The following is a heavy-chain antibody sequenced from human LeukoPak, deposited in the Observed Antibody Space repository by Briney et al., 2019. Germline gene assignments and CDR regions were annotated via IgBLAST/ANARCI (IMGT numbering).Heavy chain of an antibody. J-gene: IGHJ4*02. Sequence: GESLRLSCTASGFTFSSYAMSWVRQAPGKGLEWVSAISGSGGSTYYADSVKGRFTISRDNSKNTLYLQMNSLRAEDTAVYYCAKDPRVYYYGRGSYADTGGIDYWGQGTLVTVSS. CDR2: ISGSGGST. CDR3: AKDPRVYYYGRGSYADTGGIDY. V-gene: IGHV3-23*01. D-gene: IGHD3-10*01. CDR1: GFTFSSYA.